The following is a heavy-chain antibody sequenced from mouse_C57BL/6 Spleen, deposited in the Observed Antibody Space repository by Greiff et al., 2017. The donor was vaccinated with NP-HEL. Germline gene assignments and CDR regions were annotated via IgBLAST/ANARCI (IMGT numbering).Heavy chain of an antibody. Sequence: QVQLQQPGAELVRPGSSVKLSCKASGYTFTSYWMHWVKQRPIQGLEWIGNIDPSDSETHYNQKFKDKATLTVDKSSSTAYMQLSSLTPVDSAVYHRARLGRYYDDYATASWFAYWGQGTRVTVSA. CDR1: GYTFTSYW. CDR2: IDPSDSET. V-gene: IGHV1-52*01. CDR3: ARLGRYYDDYATASWFAY. D-gene: IGHD2-13*01. J-gene: IGHJ3*01.